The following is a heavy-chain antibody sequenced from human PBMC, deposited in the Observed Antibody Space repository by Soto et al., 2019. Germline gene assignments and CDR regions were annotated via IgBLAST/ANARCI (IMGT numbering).Heavy chain of an antibody. Sequence: SETLSLTCTVSGGSISSYYWSWIRQPPGKGLEWIGYIYYSGSTNYNPSLKSRVTISVDTSKNQFSLKLSSVTAADTAVYYCARVGYYDSSGYYPFPGFEYWGQGTLVTVS. CDR2: IYYSGST. D-gene: IGHD3-22*01. CDR1: GGSISSYY. J-gene: IGHJ4*02. CDR3: ARVGYYDSSGYYPFPGFEY. V-gene: IGHV4-59*01.